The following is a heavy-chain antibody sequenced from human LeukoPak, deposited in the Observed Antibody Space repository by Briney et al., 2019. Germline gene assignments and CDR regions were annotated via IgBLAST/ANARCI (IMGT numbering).Heavy chain of an antibody. CDR3: ATTGELHGRYYYYMDV. Sequence: GGSLRLSCTASGFTVSSTYMSWDRQAPGKGLEWVSIIYSAGSTYYADSVKGRFTISRDNSKNTLYLQMNSLRAEDTAVYYCATTGELHGRYYYYMDVWGKGTTVTVSS. CDR1: GFTVSSTY. V-gene: IGHV3-53*01. D-gene: IGHD1-7*01. J-gene: IGHJ6*03. CDR2: IYSAGST.